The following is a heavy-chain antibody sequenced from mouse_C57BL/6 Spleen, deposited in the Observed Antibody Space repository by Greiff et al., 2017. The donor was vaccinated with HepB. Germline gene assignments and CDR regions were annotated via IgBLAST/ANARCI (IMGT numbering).Heavy chain of an antibody. CDR1: GFTFSSYA. Sequence: EVKLVESGGGLVKPGGSLKLSCAASGFTFSSYAMSWVRQTPEKRLEWVAPISDGGSYTYYPDNVKGRFTISRDNAKNNRYLHMSQLKSEDTAMYYCARGTSNYEAWFAYWGQGTLVTVSA. J-gene: IGHJ3*01. V-gene: IGHV5-4*03. CDR3: ARGTSNYEAWFAY. D-gene: IGHD2-5*01. CDR2: ISDGGSYT.